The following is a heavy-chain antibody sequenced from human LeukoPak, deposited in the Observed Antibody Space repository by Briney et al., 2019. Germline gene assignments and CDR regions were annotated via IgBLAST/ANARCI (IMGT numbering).Heavy chain of an antibody. CDR1: GDSISSNY. CDR3: AKVGVGAQRLDY. V-gene: IGHV4-59*01. D-gene: IGHD1-26*01. J-gene: IGHJ4*02. CDR2: IYYSGST. Sequence: PSETLSLTCTVSGDSISSNYWSWIRQPPGKGLEWIGYIYYSGSTKYNPSLESRVTISVDTSKNQFSLKLSSVTAADTAVYYCAKVGVGAQRLDYWGQGTLVTVSS.